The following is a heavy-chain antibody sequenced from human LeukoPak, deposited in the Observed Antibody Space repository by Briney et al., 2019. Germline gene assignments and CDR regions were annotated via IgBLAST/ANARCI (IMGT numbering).Heavy chain of an antibody. D-gene: IGHD1-26*01. CDR2: IYSGGST. Sequence: PSETLSLTCAVYGGSFSGYYWSWIRQPPGKGLEWVSVIYSGGSTYYADSVKGRFTISRDNSKNTLYLQMNSLRAEDTAVYYCAREASGSYSRPLDYWGQGTLVTVSS. J-gene: IGHJ4*02. V-gene: IGHV3-53*01. CDR1: GGSFSGYY. CDR3: AREASGSYSRPLDY.